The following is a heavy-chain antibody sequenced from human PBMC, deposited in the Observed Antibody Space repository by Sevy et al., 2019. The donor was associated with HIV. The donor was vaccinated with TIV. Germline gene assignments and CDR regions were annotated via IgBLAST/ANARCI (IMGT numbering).Heavy chain of an antibody. Sequence: SETLSLTCTVSGGSSSSDYWSWIRQPPGKGLEWIGYIYYSGSTTYNPSLKSRVTLSVDTSKNQFSLKLSSVTAAETTVYYCARGGNYDFWSGYAQVYYYYGMDVWGQGTTVTVSS. CDR2: IYYSGST. V-gene: IGHV4-59*01. D-gene: IGHD3-3*01. J-gene: IGHJ6*02. CDR3: ARGGNYDFWSGYAQVYYYYGMDV. CDR1: GGSSSSDY.